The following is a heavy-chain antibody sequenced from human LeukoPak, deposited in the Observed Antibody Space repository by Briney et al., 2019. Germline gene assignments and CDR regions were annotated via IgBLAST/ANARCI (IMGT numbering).Heavy chain of an antibody. D-gene: IGHD4-17*01. CDR1: GYTFTSYY. J-gene: IGHJ3*02. CDR2: INPSGGST. CDR3: ARGHYGDRDAFDI. Sequence: HRASVKASCKASGYTFTSYYMHWVRQAPGQGLEWMGIINPSGGSTSYAQKFQGRVTITRDTSTSTVYMELSSLRSEDTAVYYCARGHYGDRDAFDIWGQGTMVTVSS. V-gene: IGHV1-46*01.